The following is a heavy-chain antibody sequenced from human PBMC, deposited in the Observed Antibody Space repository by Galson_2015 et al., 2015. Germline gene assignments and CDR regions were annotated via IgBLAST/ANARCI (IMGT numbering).Heavy chain of an antibody. CDR2: ISSSSSYI. D-gene: IGHD3-3*01. CDR1: GFTFSSYS. Sequence: SLRLSCAASGFTFSSYSMNWVRQAPGKGLEWVSSISSSSSYIYYADSVKGRFTISRDNAKNSLYLQMNSLRAEDTAVYYCARGSSRYDFWSGLTDYWGQGTLVTVSS. CDR3: ARGSSRYDFWSGLTDY. V-gene: IGHV3-21*01. J-gene: IGHJ4*02.